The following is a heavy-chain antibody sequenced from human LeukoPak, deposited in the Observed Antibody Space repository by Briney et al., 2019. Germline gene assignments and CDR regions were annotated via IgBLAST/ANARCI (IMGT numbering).Heavy chain of an antibody. CDR2: VKSDGSTT. CDR1: GFTFSAYW. D-gene: IGHD2/OR15-2a*01. V-gene: IGHV3-74*01. Sequence: GGSLRLSCAASGFTFSAYWMDWVRQAPGKGLVWVSRVKSDGSTTVYADSVKGRFTISRDNVKNTVYLQMSSLRVENTGVYYCARAFSGPDSWGQGTLVTVSS. CDR3: ARAFSGPDS. J-gene: IGHJ4*02.